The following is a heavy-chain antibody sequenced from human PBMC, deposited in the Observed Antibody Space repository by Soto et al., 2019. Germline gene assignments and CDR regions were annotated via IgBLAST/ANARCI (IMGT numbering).Heavy chain of an antibody. V-gene: IGHV4-59*01. CDR2: IYYSGST. CDR1: GGSISSYY. CDR3: ARSVYGDYFAY. J-gene: IGHJ4*02. D-gene: IGHD4-17*01. Sequence: PSETLSLTCTVSGGSISSYYWSRIRQPPGKGLEWIGYIYYSGSTNYNPSHKSRVTISVDTSKNQFSLKLSSVTAADTAVYYCARSVYGDYFAYWGQGTLVTVSS.